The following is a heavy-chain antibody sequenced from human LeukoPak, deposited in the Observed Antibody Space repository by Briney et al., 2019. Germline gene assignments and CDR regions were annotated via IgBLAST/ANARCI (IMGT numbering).Heavy chain of an antibody. CDR3: ASLFYPYP. CDR1: GFTFSAYW. V-gene: IGHV4-34*01. CDR2: INHSGST. Sequence: GSLRLSCTASGFTFSAYWMFWVRQAPGKGLEWIGEINHSGSTNYNPSLKSRVTISEDTSKNQFSLKLSSVTAADTAVYYCASLFYPYPWGQGALVTVSS. J-gene: IGHJ5*02.